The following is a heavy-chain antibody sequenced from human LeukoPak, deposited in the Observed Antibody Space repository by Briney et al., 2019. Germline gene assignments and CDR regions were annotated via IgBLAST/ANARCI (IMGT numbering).Heavy chain of an antibody. V-gene: IGHV1-8*03. Sequence: ASVKVSCKASGGTFSSYTISWVRQAPGQGLEWMGWMNPNSGNTGYAQKFQGRVTITRNTSISTAYMELSSLRSEDTAVYYCARGNAGELLDYWGQGTLVTVSS. J-gene: IGHJ4*02. CDR2: MNPNSGNT. D-gene: IGHD3-10*01. CDR1: GGTFSSYT. CDR3: ARGNAGELLDY.